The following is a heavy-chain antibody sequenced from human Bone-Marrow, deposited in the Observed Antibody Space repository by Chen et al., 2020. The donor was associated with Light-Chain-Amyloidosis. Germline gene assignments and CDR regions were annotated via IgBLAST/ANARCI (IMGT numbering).Heavy chain of an antibody. D-gene: IGHD3-3*01. CDR2: ISYDGRNK. Sequence: QEQLVESGGGVVQPGTSLRLSCAASGFTFRRYGMHWVRQAPGKGLEWVAVISYDGRNKYYEDSVKGRFTISRDNSKNTVNLQVNSLRAEYTAVYSCARDSRKGGYNSAHDFGMDVWGQGTTVTVSS. J-gene: IGHJ6*02. CDR1: GFTFRRYG. CDR3: ARDSRKGGYNSAHDFGMDV. V-gene: IGHV3-30*03.